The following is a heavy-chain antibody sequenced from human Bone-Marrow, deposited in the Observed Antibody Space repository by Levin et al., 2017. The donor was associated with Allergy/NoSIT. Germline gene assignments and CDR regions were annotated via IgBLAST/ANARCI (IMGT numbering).Heavy chain of an antibody. CDR2: ISGNGDTT. CDR3: AKGGHFSFFDY. J-gene: IGHJ4*02. CDR1: GLTFGNYA. V-gene: IGHV3-23*01. Sequence: SCAASGLTFGNYAMTWVRQTPGKGLEWVSTISGNGDTTFYADSVKGRFTISRDNSKNTVRLQMSRLSAEDTAVYYCAKGGHFSFFDYWGQGALVTVSS. D-gene: IGHD2/OR15-2a*01.